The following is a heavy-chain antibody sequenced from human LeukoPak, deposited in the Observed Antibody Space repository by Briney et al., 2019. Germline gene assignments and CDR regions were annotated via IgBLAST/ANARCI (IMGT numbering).Heavy chain of an antibody. V-gene: IGHV1-69*05. CDR1: GGTFSSYA. D-gene: IGHD5-18*01. CDR2: IIPIFGTA. Sequence: SVKVSCKASGGTFSSYAISWVRQAPGQGLEWMGRIIPIFGTANYAQKFQGRVTITTDESTSTAYMELSSLRSEDTAVYHCASTQGYSYGFNWFDPWGQGTLVTVSS. CDR3: ASTQGYSYGFNWFDP. J-gene: IGHJ5*02.